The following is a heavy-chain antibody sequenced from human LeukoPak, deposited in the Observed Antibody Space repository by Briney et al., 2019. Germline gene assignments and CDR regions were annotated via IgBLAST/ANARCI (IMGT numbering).Heavy chain of an antibody. CDR2: IYTSGST. D-gene: IGHD3-10*01. CDR1: GGSISSYY. V-gene: IGHV4-4*07. CDR3: ARDITSVAGHYYYGMDV. Sequence: ETLSLTCTVSGGSISSYYWSWIRQPAGKGLEWIGRIYTSGSTNYNPSLKSRVTMSVDTSKNQYSLKLSSVTAADTAVYYCARDITSVAGHYYYGMDVWGQGTTVTVSS. J-gene: IGHJ6*02.